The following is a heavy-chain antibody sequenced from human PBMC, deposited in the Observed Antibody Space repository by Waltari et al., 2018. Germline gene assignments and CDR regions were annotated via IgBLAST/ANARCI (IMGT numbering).Heavy chain of an antibody. CDR3: VRGGWLDS. D-gene: IGHD2-15*01. J-gene: IGHJ4*02. V-gene: IGHV3-23*01. CDR1: GFTFSSYA. Sequence: EAQLLESGGGLVLPGGSLRLSCAASGFTFSSYAMRWVRQAPGKGXXXXXXXSVGGCSTNYADSVKGRFTISRDISKNTLYLQMNNLRVEDTAVYYCVRGGWLDSWGQGTLVIVSS. CDR2: XSVGGCST.